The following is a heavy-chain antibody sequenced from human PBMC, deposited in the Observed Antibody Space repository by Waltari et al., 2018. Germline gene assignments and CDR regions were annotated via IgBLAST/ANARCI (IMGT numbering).Heavy chain of an antibody. J-gene: IGHJ4*02. CDR2: IKTDGSET. D-gene: IGHD6-13*01. Sequence: EVQVVASGGGLVQPGGSLRLSCAASGFPSSSPWMTWVRQSPGKGLEWVANIKTDGSETYYVDSVKGRFTISRDNTKNSLYLQMSSLRAEDTAVYYCAIGGVETSWYWRYWGQGTLVTVSS. V-gene: IGHV3-7*01. CDR1: GFPSSSPW. CDR3: AIGGVETSWYWRY.